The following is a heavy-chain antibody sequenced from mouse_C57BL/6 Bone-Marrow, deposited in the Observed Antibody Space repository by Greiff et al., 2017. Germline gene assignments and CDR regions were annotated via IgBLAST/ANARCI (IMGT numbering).Heavy chain of an antibody. CDR2: INPNNGGT. J-gene: IGHJ4*01. Sequence: EVKLQQPGPELVKPGASVKISCKASGYTFTDYYMNWVKQRHGQSLEWIGEINPNNGGTSYNQKFKGKATLTVDKSSSTAYMELRSLTSEDSAVYCCAPLYAYWGQGTSVTVSS. D-gene: IGHD1-1*01. CDR3: APLYAY. V-gene: IGHV1-26*01. CDR1: GYTFTDYY.